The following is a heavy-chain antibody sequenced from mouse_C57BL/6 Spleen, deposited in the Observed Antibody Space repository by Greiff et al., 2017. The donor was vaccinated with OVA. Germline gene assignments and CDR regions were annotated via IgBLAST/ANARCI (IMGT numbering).Heavy chain of an antibody. CDR3: ARSTTVVDWFAY. Sequence: VKLMESGAELVRPGASVTLSCKASGYTFTDYEMHWVKQTPVHGLEWIGAIDPETGGTAYNQKFKGKAILTADKSSSTAYMELRSLTSEDSAVYYCARSTTVVDWFAYWGKGTLVTVSA. J-gene: IGHJ3*01. V-gene: IGHV1-15*01. CDR2: IDPETGGT. D-gene: IGHD1-1*01. CDR1: GYTFTDYE.